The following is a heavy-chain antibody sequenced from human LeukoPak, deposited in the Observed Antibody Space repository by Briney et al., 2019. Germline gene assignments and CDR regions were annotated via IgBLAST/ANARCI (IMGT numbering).Heavy chain of an antibody. V-gene: IGHV4-39*07. CDR1: GGSISSSSYY. CDR3: ARDPEGATILGAFDI. D-gene: IGHD1-26*01. J-gene: IGHJ3*02. CDR2: IYYSGST. Sequence: PSETLSLTCTVSGGSISSSSYYWGWIRQPPGKGLEWIGSIYYSGSTYYNPSLKSRVTISVDTSKNQFSLKLSSVTAADTAVYYCARDPEGATILGAFDIWGQGTMVTVSS.